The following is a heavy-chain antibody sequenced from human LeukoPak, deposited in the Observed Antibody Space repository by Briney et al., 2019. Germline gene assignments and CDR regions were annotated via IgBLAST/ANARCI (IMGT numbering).Heavy chain of an antibody. CDR2: INHSGST. CDR3: ARTRGYTYGFAFDI. J-gene: IGHJ3*02. Sequence: SETLSLTCTVSGGSISSSSYYWGWIRQPPGKGLEWIGEINHSGSTNYNPSLKSRVTISVDTSKNQFSLKLSSVTAADAAVYYCARTRGYTYGFAFDIWGQGTMVTVSS. CDR1: GGSISSSSYY. D-gene: IGHD5-18*01. V-gene: IGHV4-39*07.